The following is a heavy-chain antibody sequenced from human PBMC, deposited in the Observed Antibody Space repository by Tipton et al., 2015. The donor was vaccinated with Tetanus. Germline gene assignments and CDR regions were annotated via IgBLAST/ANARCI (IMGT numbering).Heavy chain of an antibody. CDR1: GFSVSRKY. V-gene: IGHV3-23*01. CDR3: AKEALGVLNL. Sequence: SLRLSCAAPGFSVSRKYMTWVRQAPGKGLEWVAAISGSRLTPYYADSVKGRFTISRDNSKNTLSLQLNSLRADDTAIYYCAKEALGVLNLWGNGTTVIVSS. J-gene: IGHJ6*04. D-gene: IGHD1-14*01. CDR2: ISGSRLTP.